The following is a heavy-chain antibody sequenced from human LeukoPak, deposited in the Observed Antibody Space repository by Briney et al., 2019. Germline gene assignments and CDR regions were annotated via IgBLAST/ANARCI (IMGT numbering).Heavy chain of an antibody. CDR3: ARVLAPGYSSGWYSWFDP. Sequence: ASVKVSCKASGYTFTGYYMHWVRQAPGQGLEWMGWINPNSGGTNYAQKFQGRVTMTRDTSISTAYMELSRLRSDDTAVYYCARVLAPGYSSGWYSWFDPWGQGTLVSVSS. CDR2: INPNSGGT. CDR1: GYTFTGYY. D-gene: IGHD6-19*01. J-gene: IGHJ5*02. V-gene: IGHV1-2*02.